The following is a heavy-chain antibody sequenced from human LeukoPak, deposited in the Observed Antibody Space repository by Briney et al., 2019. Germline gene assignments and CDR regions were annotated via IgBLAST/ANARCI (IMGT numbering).Heavy chain of an antibody. CDR3: VRGGRGASDNWFDS. V-gene: IGHV3-48*03. CDR2: ISSGGETT. Sequence: GGSLRLSCAGSGFIFSSYGMYWVRQAPGKGLDWVAYISSGGETTTYADSVKGRFIISRDDANNALFLQMDSLRIEDTAVYFYVRGGRGASDNWFDSWGQGNLVTVSS. J-gene: IGHJ5*01. D-gene: IGHD3-10*01. CDR1: GFIFSSYG.